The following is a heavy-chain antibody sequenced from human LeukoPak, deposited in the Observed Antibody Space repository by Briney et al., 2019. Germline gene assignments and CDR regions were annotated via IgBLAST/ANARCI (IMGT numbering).Heavy chain of an antibody. D-gene: IGHD1-26*01. CDR2: IYYSGST. V-gene: IGHV4-39*01. CDR3: ARLYSGSYGFDY. Sequence: SETLSLTCTVSGGSISSSSYYWGWIRQPPGKGLEWIGSIYYSGSTYYIPSLKSRVTISVDTSKNQFSLKLSSVTAADTAVYYCARLYSGSYGFDYWGQGTLVTVSS. J-gene: IGHJ4*02. CDR1: GGSISSSSYY.